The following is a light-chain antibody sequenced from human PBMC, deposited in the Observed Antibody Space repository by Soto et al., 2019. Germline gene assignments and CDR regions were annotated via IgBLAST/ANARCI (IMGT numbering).Light chain of an antibody. J-gene: IGKJ1*01. V-gene: IGKV3-15*01. CDR3: QQYNNWPT. CDR1: QSVSSN. CDR2: GAS. Sequence: EIVMTQSPATLSVSPGETATLSCRASQSVSSNLAWYQQKPGQAPRLLIYGASTRATGIPARFSGSGSGTEFTLHISSLQSEDFAVYSCQQYNNWPTFGQGTKVEIK.